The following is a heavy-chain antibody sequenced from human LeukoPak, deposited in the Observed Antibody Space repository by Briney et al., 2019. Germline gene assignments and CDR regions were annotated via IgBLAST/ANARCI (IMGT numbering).Heavy chain of an antibody. J-gene: IGHJ4*02. D-gene: IGHD4-17*01. Sequence: PGGSLRLSCAASGFTFSDYYMSWIRQAPGKGLEWVSYIISSGSTICYADSVKGRFTISRDNAKNSLYLQMNSLRAEDTAVYYCASEILYGDDYWGQGTLVTVSS. CDR2: IISSGSTI. CDR1: GFTFSDYY. V-gene: IGHV3-11*01. CDR3: ASEILYGDDY.